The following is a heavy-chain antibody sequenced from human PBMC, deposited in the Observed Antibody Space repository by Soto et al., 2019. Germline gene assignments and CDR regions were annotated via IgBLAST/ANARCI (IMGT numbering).Heavy chain of an antibody. CDR1: GYTFTSYD. D-gene: IGHD2-2*01. J-gene: IGHJ4*02. CDR3: ARDSGKKYQLTIDY. V-gene: IGHV1-8*01. CDR2: MNPNSGNT. Sequence: QVQLVQSGAEVKKPGASVKVSCKASGYTFTSYDINWVRQATGQGLEWMGWMNPNSGNTGYAQKFQGRVPMTRNTSISTAYMELSSLRSEDTAVYYCARDSGKKYQLTIDYWGQGTLVTVSS.